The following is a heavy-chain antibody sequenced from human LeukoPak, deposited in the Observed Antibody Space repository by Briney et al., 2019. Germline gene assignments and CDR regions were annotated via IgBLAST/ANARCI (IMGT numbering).Heavy chain of an antibody. CDR3: AREEIVVVPAALYYYYGMDV. CDR1: GGTFISYA. J-gene: IGHJ6*02. Sequence: SVKVSCKASGGTFISYAISWVRQAPGQGLEWMGGIIPIFGTANYAQKFQGRVTITADESTSTAYMELSSLRSEDTAVYYCAREEIVVVPAALYYYYGMDVWGQGTTVTVSS. D-gene: IGHD2-2*01. CDR2: IIPIFGTA. V-gene: IGHV1-69*13.